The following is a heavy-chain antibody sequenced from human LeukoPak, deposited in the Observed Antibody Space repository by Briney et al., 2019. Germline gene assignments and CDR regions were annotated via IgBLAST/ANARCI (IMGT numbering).Heavy chain of an antibody. CDR1: GFTFDDYA. V-gene: IGHV3-9*01. CDR2: ISWNSGSI. J-gene: IGHJ4*02. D-gene: IGHD2-21*02. CDR3: AKGPGLTAFFDF. Sequence: GGSLRLSCAASGFTFDDYAMPWVRQAPGKGREWVSGISWNSGSIGYADSVKGRFTIARDNARNSLYLQMNSLRPEDTALYYCAKGPGLTAFFDFWGQGTLVTVSS.